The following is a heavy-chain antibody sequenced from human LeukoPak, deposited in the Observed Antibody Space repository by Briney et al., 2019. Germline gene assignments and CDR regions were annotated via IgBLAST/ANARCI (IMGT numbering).Heavy chain of an antibody. CDR1: GGSISSSSYY. V-gene: IGHV4-39*01. D-gene: IGHD3-10*01. J-gene: IGHJ4*02. Sequence: PSETLSLTCTVSGGSISSSSYYWGWIRQPPGKGLEWIGSIYYSGSTYYSPSLKSRVTISVDTSKNQFSLKLSSVTAADTAVYYCARQSGVWFGEYPLRYFDYWGQGTLVTVSS. CDR2: IYYSGST. CDR3: ARQSGVWFGEYPLRYFDY.